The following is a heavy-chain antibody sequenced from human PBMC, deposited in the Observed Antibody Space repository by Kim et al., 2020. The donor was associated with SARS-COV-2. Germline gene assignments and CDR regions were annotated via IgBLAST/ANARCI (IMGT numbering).Heavy chain of an antibody. Sequence: GGSLRLSCAASGFTFSSYGMHWVRQAPGKGLEWVAVISYDGSNKYYADSVKGRFTISRDNSKNTLYLQMNSLRAEDTAVYYCAKGRDVVVVAAHQPYYYG. D-gene: IGHD2-15*01. J-gene: IGHJ6*01. CDR3: AKGRDVVVVAAHQPYYYG. CDR1: GFTFSSYG. CDR2: ISYDGSNK. V-gene: IGHV3-30*18.